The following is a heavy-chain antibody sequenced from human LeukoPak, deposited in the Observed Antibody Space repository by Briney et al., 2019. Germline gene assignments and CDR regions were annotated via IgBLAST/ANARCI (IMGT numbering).Heavy chain of an antibody. J-gene: IGHJ5*02. CDR2: IYYSGST. CDR1: GGSISSYY. Sequence: SETLSLSCTVSGGSISSYYWSWIRQPAGKGLEWIGYIYYSGSTNYNPSLKSRVTISVDTSKNQFSLKLSSVTAADTAVYYCARMGATTGLAWFDPWGQGTLVTVSS. CDR3: ARMGATTGLAWFDP. D-gene: IGHD1-26*01. V-gene: IGHV4-59*01.